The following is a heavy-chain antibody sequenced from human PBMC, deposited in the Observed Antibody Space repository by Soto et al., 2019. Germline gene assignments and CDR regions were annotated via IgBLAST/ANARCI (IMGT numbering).Heavy chain of an antibody. CDR3: ARGPKQLAFSRRKYIEFYFDY. CDR2: IYTNGNT. J-gene: IGHJ4*02. V-gene: IGHV3-53*01. Sequence: GGSLRLSCAATGFSVGDNHMNWVRQTPGKGLEWVSIIYTNGNTYYTDSVKGRFTVSRDNSKNTLYLQMNNLRLEDTAGYYCARGPKQLAFSRRKYIEFYFDYWGRGTLVTVSS. CDR1: GFSVGDNH. D-gene: IGHD1-1*01.